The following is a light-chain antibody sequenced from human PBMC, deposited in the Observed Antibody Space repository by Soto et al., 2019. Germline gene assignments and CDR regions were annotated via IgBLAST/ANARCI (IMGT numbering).Light chain of an antibody. V-gene: IGLV3-1*01. J-gene: IGLJ2*01. CDR2: QDS. CDR3: QAWDSSTLVV. Sequence: SYEVTQPPSVSVSPGQTASITCSGDKLGDKYACWYQQKPGQSPVLVIYQDSKRPSGIPERFSGSNSGNTATLTISGTQAMDEADYYCQAWDSSTLVVFGGGTQLTVL. CDR1: KLGDKY.